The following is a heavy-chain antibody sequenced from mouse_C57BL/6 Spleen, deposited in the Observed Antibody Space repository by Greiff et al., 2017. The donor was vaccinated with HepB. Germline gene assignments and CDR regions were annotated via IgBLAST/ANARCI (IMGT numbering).Heavy chain of an antibody. CDR3: AGYGSSRAWFAY. Sequence: EVKLVESGPGLVKPSQSLSLTCSVTGYSITSGYYWNWIRQFPGNKLEWMGYISYDGSNNYNPSLKNRISITRDTSKNQFFLKLNSVTTEDTATYYCAGYGSSRAWFAYWGQGTLVTVSA. V-gene: IGHV3-6*01. CDR1: GYSITSGYY. D-gene: IGHD1-1*01. J-gene: IGHJ3*01. CDR2: ISYDGSN.